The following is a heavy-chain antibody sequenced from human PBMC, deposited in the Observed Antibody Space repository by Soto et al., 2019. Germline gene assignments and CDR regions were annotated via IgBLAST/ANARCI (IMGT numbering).Heavy chain of an antibody. Sequence: QVQLVQSGAEVKKPGASVKVSCKASGYTFTSYEINWVRQATGQGLEWMGWMNPNSAKTGYAQKFQGRVTMTRNNSISTAYMELSSLRSEDTAVYYCARGHKRREVGRYYYYNGMDVWGQGTTVTVSS. CDR1: GYTFTSYE. CDR2: MNPNSAKT. CDR3: ARGHKRREVGRYYYYNGMDV. V-gene: IGHV1-8*01. J-gene: IGHJ6*02.